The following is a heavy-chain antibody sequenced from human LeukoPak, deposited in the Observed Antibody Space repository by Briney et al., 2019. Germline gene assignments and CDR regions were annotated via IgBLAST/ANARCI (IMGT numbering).Heavy chain of an antibody. CDR1: GFTVSNYV. D-gene: IGHD2-15*01. V-gene: IGHV3-23*01. CDR3: ARRDIVVVVSASDY. Sequence: GESLRRSCSASGFTVSNYVMIWLRQAPGKGLEWFSGITASGDSTDYGYSVKGRFTMSRDNSKNTVYLQMNSLRVDDTAVYFCARRDIVVVVSASDYWGQGTLVTVSS. CDR2: ITASGDST. J-gene: IGHJ4*02.